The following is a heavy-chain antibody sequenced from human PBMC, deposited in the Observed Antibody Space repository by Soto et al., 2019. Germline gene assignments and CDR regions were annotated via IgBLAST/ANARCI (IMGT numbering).Heavy chain of an antibody. CDR1: GFTFSSFA. Sequence: QVQLVESGGGVVQPGGSLRLSCAASGFTFSSFALHWVRQAPGKGLEWVAVISSDGRNTYYADSVKGRFTISRDASKNTLDLQMNSLRAEDTAVYYCAKDGGPLVVVVAALSYWGQGTLVTVSS. CDR3: AKDGGPLVVVVAALSY. D-gene: IGHD2-15*01. V-gene: IGHV3-30*18. CDR2: ISSDGRNT. J-gene: IGHJ4*02.